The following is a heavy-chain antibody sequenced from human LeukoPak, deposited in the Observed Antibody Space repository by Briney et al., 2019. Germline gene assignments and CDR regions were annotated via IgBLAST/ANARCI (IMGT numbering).Heavy chain of an antibody. J-gene: IGHJ5*02. CDR2: ISSSSSYI. Sequence: GGSLRLSCAASGFTFSSYSMNWVRQAPGKGLEWVSSISSSSSYIYYADSVKGRFTISRDNAKNSLYLQMNSLRAEDTAVYYCAGDRGWTSTYWFDPWGQGTLVTVSS. V-gene: IGHV3-21*01. CDR1: GFTFSSYS. CDR3: AGDRGWTSTYWFDP. D-gene: IGHD6-19*01.